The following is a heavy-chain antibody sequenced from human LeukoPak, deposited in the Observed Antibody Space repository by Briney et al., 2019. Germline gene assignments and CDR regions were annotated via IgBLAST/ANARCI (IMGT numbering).Heavy chain of an antibody. V-gene: IGHV4-4*02. CDR2: IYHSGGT. CDR1: GGSISSSNW. CDR3: ARAYYDFWSGSRNYFDY. D-gene: IGHD3-3*01. J-gene: IGHJ4*02. Sequence: SETLSLTCAVSGGSISSSNWWSWVRQPPGKGLGWIGGIYHSGGTNYNPSLKSRVTISVDKSKNQFSLKLSSVTAADTAMYYCARAYYDFWSGSRNYFDYWGQGTPVTVSS.